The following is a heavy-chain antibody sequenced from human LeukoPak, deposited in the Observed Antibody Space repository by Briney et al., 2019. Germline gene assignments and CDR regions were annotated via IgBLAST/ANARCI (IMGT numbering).Heavy chain of an antibody. V-gene: IGHV3-11*01. CDR1: RFTFSHYY. D-gene: IGHD3-22*01. Sequence: GGSLRLSCTAPRFTFSHYYMSWVRQPPGKGLEWVAYMSGNGDSIFYADSVNGRFTISRDNANNLLSLQMNSLRADDTAIYYCVKGATMTNWGQGTLVTVSS. CDR2: MSGNGDSI. J-gene: IGHJ4*02. CDR3: VKGATMTN.